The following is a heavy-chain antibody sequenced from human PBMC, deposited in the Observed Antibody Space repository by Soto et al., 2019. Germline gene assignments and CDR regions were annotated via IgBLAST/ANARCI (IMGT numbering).Heavy chain of an antibody. V-gene: IGHV1-69*13. CDR2: IIPIFGTA. CDR3: ARCMTTVTTPYYYGMDV. J-gene: IGHJ6*02. CDR1: GGTFSRYA. Sequence: SVKVSCKASGGTFSRYAISWVRRAPGQGLEWMGGIIPIFGTANYAQKFQGRVTITADESTSTAYMELSSLRSEDTAVYYCARCMTTVTTPYYYGMDVWGQGTTVTVSS. D-gene: IGHD4-4*01.